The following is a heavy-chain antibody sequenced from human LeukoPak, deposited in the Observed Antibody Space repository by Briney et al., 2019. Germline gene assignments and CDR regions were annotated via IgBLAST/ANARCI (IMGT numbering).Heavy chain of an antibody. V-gene: IGHV4-34*01. Sequence: SETLSLTCAVYGGSFSGYYWSWIRQPPGKGLEWIGEINHSGSTNYNPSLKSRVTISVDTSKNQFSLKLSSVTAADTAVYYCARGQLACSGGSCYSRYYYYYGMDVWGQGTTVTVSS. D-gene: IGHD2-15*01. CDR3: ARGQLACSGGSCYSRYYYYYGMDV. J-gene: IGHJ6*02. CDR2: INHSGST. CDR1: GGSFSGYY.